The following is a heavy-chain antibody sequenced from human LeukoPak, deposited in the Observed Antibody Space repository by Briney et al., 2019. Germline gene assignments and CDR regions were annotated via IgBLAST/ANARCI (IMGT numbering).Heavy chain of an antibody. Sequence: PGGSLRLFCAASGFTFGDYAIHWVRQAPGKGLEWVSLISGHGTATYYSDSVKGRFTISRDNNKNSLYLQMNSLKTADTALYFCARDPYPAYGDFVVLDSWGQGTLVTVSS. D-gene: IGHD4-17*01. CDR1: GFTFGDYA. CDR2: ISGHGTAT. CDR3: ARDPYPAYGDFVVLDS. V-gene: IGHV3-43*02. J-gene: IGHJ4*02.